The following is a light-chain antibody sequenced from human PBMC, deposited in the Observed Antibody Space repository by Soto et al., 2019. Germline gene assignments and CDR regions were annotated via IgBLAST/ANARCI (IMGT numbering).Light chain of an antibody. CDR2: DVS. CDR1: SSDVGGYNY. CDR3: CSYAGSYTYV. V-gene: IGLV2-11*01. Sequence: QSVLTQPRPVSGSPGQSVTISCTGNSSDVGGYNYVSWYQQHPGKAPKLMIYDVSKRPSGVPDRFSGSKSGNTASLTISGLQAEDEADYYCCSYAGSYTYVFGTGTKVTV. J-gene: IGLJ1*01.